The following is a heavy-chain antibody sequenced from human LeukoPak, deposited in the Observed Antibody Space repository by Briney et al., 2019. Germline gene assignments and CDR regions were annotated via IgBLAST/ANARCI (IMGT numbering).Heavy chain of an antibody. CDR3: ARLNYSNQMFDP. CDR1: GGSISSYY. V-gene: IGHV4-59*08. D-gene: IGHD4-11*01. J-gene: IGHJ5*02. Sequence: SETLSLTCTVSGGSISSYYWSWIRQPPGKGLEWIGYIYYSGSTNYNPSLKSRVTISVDASKNQFSLKLSSVTAADTAVYYCARLNYSNQMFDPWGQGTLVTVSS. CDR2: IYYSGST.